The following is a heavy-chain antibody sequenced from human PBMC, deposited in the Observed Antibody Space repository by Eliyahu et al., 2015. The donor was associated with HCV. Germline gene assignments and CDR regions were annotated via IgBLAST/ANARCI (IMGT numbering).Heavy chain of an antibody. CDR1: GFXFNYAW. CDR3: VTEGPKAAFDM. Sequence: EVQLVESGGGLVKPGGSLRLSCASSGFXFNYAWMTWVRLAPGRGLEWVGRIKTKVDGGTSEYGAAVKGRVTISRDDSKDTLYLQMNSLKTEDTAVYFCVTEGPKAAFDMWGQGTMVTVSS. V-gene: IGHV3-15*01. CDR2: IKTKVDGGTS. J-gene: IGHJ3*02.